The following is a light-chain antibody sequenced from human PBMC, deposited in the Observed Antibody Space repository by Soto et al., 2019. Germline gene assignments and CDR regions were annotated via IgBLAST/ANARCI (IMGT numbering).Light chain of an antibody. CDR1: QSVSGSY. CDR2: GAS. J-gene: IGKJ2*01. CDR3: QQFGSSPRS. V-gene: IGKV3-20*01. Sequence: EIVLTQSPGTLSLSPGERATLSCRASQSVSGSYLAWYQQKPGQAPRLLIYGASSRATGIPDRFSGSGSGTDFTLTISRLESEDFAVYYCQQFGSSPRSFGQGTKLEIK.